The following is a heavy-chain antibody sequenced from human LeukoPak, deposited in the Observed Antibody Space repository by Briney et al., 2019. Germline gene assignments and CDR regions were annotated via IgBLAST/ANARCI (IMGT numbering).Heavy chain of an antibody. D-gene: IGHD3-22*01. CDR3: AKADYDSSGYIDY. V-gene: IGHV1-69*04. J-gene: IGHJ4*02. Sequence: SVKVSCKASGGTFSSYAISWVRQAPGQGLEWMGRIIPILGIANYAQKFQGRVTITADKSTSTAYMELSSLRAEDTAVYYCAKADYDSSGYIDYWGQGTLVTVSS. CDR1: GGTFSSYA. CDR2: IIPILGIA.